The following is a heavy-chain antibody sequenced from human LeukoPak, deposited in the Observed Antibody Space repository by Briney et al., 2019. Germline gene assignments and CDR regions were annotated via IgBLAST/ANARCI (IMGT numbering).Heavy chain of an antibody. CDR2: IYSGGST. CDR1: GFTFSSYA. V-gene: IGHV3-66*01. Sequence: PGGSLRLSCAASGFTFSSYAMSWVRQAPGKGLEWVSVIYSGGSTYYADSVKGRSTISRDNSKNTLYLQMNSLRAEDTAVYYCARVDYGDYGFDYWGQGTLVTVSS. J-gene: IGHJ4*02. D-gene: IGHD4-17*01. CDR3: ARVDYGDYGFDY.